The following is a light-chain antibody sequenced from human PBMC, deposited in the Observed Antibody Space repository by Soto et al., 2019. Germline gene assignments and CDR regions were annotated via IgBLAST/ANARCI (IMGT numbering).Light chain of an antibody. V-gene: IGLV2-11*01. CDR2: DVS. Sequence: QSALTQPRSVSGSPGQSVTISCTGTSSDGGGYNYVSWYQQHPRKAPKLMIYDVSKRPSGVLARLSGTKSGNTASLTISGPQAENEADYYCCSYAGNDYVFGTGTKLTVL. CDR3: CSYAGNDYV. CDR1: SSDGGGYNY. J-gene: IGLJ1*01.